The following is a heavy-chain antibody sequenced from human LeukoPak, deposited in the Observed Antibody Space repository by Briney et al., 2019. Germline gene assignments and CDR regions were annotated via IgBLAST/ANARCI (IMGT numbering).Heavy chain of an antibody. V-gene: IGHV4-39*07. Sequence: SGTLSLTCPSAGGSISNNNYYWGWIRQPPGKGLEWIGSMYYSGSTYYNPSLRSRVTLLLDTSKNEFSLQLRSVTSADTAVYFCARGVRSLFVVSTFDSWGQGILVTVSS. J-gene: IGHJ4*02. CDR3: ARGVRSLFVVSTFDS. CDR1: GGSISNNNYY. D-gene: IGHD2-8*02. CDR2: MYYSGST.